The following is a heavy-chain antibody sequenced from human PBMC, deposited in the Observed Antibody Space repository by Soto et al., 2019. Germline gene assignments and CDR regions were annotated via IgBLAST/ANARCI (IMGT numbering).Heavy chain of an antibody. CDR1: GFTFGDYA. V-gene: IGHV3-9*01. D-gene: IGHD2-2*01. Sequence: HPGGSLRLSCAASGFTFGDYAMHWVRQVPGKALEWISAISWNSGNIGYADSVKGRFTISRDNAKNSLYLQMNRLRPDDTAVYYCAKDATDPRATILVPVTELQGREQDYWGQGTLVTVSS. CDR2: ISWNSGNI. J-gene: IGHJ4*02. CDR3: AKDATDPRATILVPVTELQGREQDY.